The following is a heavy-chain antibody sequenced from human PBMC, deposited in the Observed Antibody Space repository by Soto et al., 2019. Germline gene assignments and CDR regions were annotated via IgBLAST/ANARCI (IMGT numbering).Heavy chain of an antibody. CDR1: GGSISSGDYY. D-gene: IGHD3-22*01. CDR2: IYYSGST. CDR3: ARVDEASYDSSGNFDY. V-gene: IGHV4-30-4*01. J-gene: IGHJ4*02. Sequence: SETLSLTCTVSGGSISSGDYYWSWIRQPPGKGLEWIGYIYYSGSTYYNPSLKSRVTISVDTSKNQFSLKLSSVTAADTAVYYCARVDEASYDSSGNFDYWGQGTLVTVYS.